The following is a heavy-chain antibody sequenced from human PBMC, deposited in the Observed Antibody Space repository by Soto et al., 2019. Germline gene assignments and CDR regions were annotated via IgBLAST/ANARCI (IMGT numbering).Heavy chain of an antibody. D-gene: IGHD2-15*01. Sequence: QVQLVQSGAEVKKPGSSVKVSCKASGGTFSSYAISWVRQAPGQGLEWMGGIIPIFGTANYAQKFQGRVTITADESTSTAYMELSSLRSEDTAVYYCARAPGYCSGGSCGKFDYWGQGTLVTVSS. CDR2: IIPIFGTA. CDR3: ARAPGYCSGGSCGKFDY. V-gene: IGHV1-69*12. J-gene: IGHJ4*02. CDR1: GGTFSSYA.